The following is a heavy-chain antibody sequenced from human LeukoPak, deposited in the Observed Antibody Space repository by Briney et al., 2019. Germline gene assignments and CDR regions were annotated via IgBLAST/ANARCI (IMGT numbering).Heavy chain of an antibody. Sequence: PGGSLRLSCAASGFTFSAYSMNWVRQAPGKGLEWVSYISSSSTTIYYADSVKCRFTISRDNAKNSLYLQMNSLRAEDTAVYYCARDPHSIPTYFDYWGQGTLVTVSS. CDR2: ISSSSTTI. D-gene: IGHD4-11*01. CDR3: ARDPHSIPTYFDY. V-gene: IGHV3-48*01. CDR1: GFTFSAYS. J-gene: IGHJ4*02.